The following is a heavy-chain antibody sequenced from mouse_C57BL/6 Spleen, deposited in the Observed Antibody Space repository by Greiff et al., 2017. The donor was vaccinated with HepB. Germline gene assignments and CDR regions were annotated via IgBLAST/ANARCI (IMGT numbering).Heavy chain of an antibody. CDR3: ARYNGWENFDY. Sequence: EVHLVESGGGLVQPGGSLSLSCAASGFTFTDYYMSWVRQPPGKALEWLGFIRNKANGYTTEYSASVKGRFTISRDNSQSILYLQMNALRAEDSATYYCARYNGWENFDYWGQGTTLTVSS. CDR1: GFTFTDYY. V-gene: IGHV7-3*01. J-gene: IGHJ2*01. CDR2: IRNKANGYTT. D-gene: IGHD1-2*01.